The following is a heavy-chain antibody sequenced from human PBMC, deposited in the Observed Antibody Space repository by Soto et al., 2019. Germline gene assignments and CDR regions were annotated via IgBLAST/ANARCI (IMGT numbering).Heavy chain of an antibody. CDR3: ASSWGHHFWSGYPNLDV. D-gene: IGHD3-3*02. V-gene: IGHV6-1*01. CDR2: TYYRSKWYN. Sequence: SQTLSLTCAISGDSVSSNSAAWIWIRQSPSRGLEWLGRTYYRSKWYNDYAVSVKSRITINPDTSKNQFSLQLNSVTPEDTAVYYCASSWGHHFWSGYPNLDVWGQGTTVTVSS. J-gene: IGHJ6*02. CDR1: GDSVSSNSAA.